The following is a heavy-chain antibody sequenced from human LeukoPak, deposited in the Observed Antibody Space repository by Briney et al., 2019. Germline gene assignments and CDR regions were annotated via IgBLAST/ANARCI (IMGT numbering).Heavy chain of an antibody. CDR3: ARLASGSYPNYFDY. CDR1: GFTVSSNY. D-gene: IGHD1-26*01. V-gene: IGHV3-48*01. J-gene: IGHJ4*02. CDR2: ISSSSSNI. Sequence: GGSLRLSCAASGFTVSSNYMSWVRQAPGKGLEWVSYISSSSSNIHYADSVKGRFTISRDTGKNSLYLQMNSLRAEDTAVYYCARLASGSYPNYFDYWGQGILVTVSS.